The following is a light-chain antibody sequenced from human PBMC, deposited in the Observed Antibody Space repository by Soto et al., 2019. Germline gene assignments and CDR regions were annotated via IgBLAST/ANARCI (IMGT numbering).Light chain of an antibody. Sequence: QSVLTQPPSASGTPGQRVTISCSGSSSNIGSNTVNWYQQLPGAAPKLLMYSNNQRPSGVPDRFSGSKSGTSASLAISGLQSEDEADYYCATWDDSLNGSFGGGTKVTVL. CDR1: SSNIGSNT. J-gene: IGLJ2*01. CDR2: SNN. V-gene: IGLV1-44*01. CDR3: ATWDDSLNGS.